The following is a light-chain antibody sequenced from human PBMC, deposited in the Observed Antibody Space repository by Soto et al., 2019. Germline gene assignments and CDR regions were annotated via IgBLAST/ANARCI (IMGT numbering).Light chain of an antibody. CDR1: QSVLYSSNNKNY. CDR2: WAS. Sequence: DIVMTQSPDSLAVFLGGRATINCKSSQSVLYSSNNKNYLAWYQQKPGQPPKLLIYWASTRESGVPDRFSGSGSGTDFTHTISSLQAEDVEVYYCQQYYSTPYTFGQGTKLEIK. J-gene: IGKJ2*01. CDR3: QQYYSTPYT. V-gene: IGKV4-1*01.